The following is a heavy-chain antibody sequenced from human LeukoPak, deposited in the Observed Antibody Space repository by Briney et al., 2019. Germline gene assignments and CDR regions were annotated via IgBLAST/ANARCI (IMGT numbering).Heavy chain of an antibody. CDR2: INPNSGGT. CDR3: ARDSDHFWSGYQKPFDY. Sequence: GASVKVSCKASGYTFTGNYMHWVRQAPGQGLEWMGWINPNSGGTSYAQKFQGRVTMTRDTSISTAYMELSRLRSDDTAVYYCARDSDHFWSGYQKPFDYWGQGTLVTVSS. J-gene: IGHJ4*02. CDR1: GYTFTGNY. V-gene: IGHV1-2*02. D-gene: IGHD3-3*02.